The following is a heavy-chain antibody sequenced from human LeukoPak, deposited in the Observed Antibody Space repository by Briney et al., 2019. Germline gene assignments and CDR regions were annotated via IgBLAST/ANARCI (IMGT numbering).Heavy chain of an antibody. V-gene: IGHV4-39*01. Sequence: SETLSLTCTVSGGSISSSSYYWGWIRQPPGKGLEWIGSIYYTGSTYYNPSLKSRVAISVDTSKNQFSLKLSSVTAADTAVYYCARLHYGGNYGYYYYYMDVWGKGTTVTISS. J-gene: IGHJ6*03. D-gene: IGHD4-23*01. CDR1: GGSISSSSYY. CDR2: IYYTGST. CDR3: ARLHYGGNYGYYYYYMDV.